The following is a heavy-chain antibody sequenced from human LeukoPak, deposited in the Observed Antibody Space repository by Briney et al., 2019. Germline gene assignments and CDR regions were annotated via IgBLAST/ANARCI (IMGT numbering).Heavy chain of an antibody. CDR2: INPNSGGT. V-gene: IGHV1-2*06. CDR3: ARDRVVVVVAATRRNWFDP. D-gene: IGHD2-15*01. J-gene: IGHJ5*02. Sequence: ASVKVSCKASGYTFTGYYMHWVRQAPGQGREWMGRINPNSGGTNYAQKFQGRLNMTRDTSISTAYMELKRLRSDDTAVYYCARDRVVVVVAATRRNWFDPWGQGTLVTVSS. CDR1: GYTFTGYY.